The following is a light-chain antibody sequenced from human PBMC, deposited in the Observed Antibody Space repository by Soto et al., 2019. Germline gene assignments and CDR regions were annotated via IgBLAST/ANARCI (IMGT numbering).Light chain of an antibody. CDR1: QSVKSNY. Sequence: EIVLTQSPGTLSLSPGERATLSCRASQSVKSNYLVWYQQKPGQAPRLLIFDASSRATGIPDRFIGSGSGTDFTLTISRLDPADYAVYYCQQYGGSLTFGGGTKVDIK. V-gene: IGKV3-20*01. J-gene: IGKJ4*01. CDR3: QQYGGSLT. CDR2: DAS.